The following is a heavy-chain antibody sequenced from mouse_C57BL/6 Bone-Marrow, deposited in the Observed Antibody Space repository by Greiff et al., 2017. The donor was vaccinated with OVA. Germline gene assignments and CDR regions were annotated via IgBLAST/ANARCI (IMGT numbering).Heavy chain of an antibody. V-gene: IGHV2-6-1*01. D-gene: IGHD1-1*01. CDR3: ARHETYYGSSSLAY. CDR2: IWSDGST. Sequence: VMLVESGPGLVAPSQSLSITCTVSGFSLTSYGVHWVRQPPGKGLEWLVVIWSDGSTTYNSALKSRLSISKDNSKSQVFLKMNSLQTDDTAMYYCARHETYYGSSSLAYWGQGTLVTVSA. CDR1: GFSLTSYG. J-gene: IGHJ3*01.